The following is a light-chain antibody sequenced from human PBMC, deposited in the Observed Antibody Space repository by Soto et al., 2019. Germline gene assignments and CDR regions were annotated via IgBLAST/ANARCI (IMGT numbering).Light chain of an antibody. CDR1: SSDVGGYNY. CDR2: GVT. Sequence: QSVLTQPPSASGSPGQSVTISCTGTSSDVGGYNYVSWYQQHPGNAPKLIIAGVTKRPSGVPDRFSGSKSGNTASLTVSGLQAEDEADYYCSSYAGSNTWVFGGGTKLTVL. CDR3: SSYAGSNTWV. J-gene: IGLJ3*02. V-gene: IGLV2-8*01.